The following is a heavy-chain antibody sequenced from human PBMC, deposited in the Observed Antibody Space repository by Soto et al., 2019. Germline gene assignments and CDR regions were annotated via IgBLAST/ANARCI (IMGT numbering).Heavy chain of an antibody. CDR1: VFTFSSYW. CDR3: ARDSAIFGVVAHTYGMDV. J-gene: IGHJ6*02. Sequence: WWSLRLSCSASVFTFSSYWMSWFRQAPGKGLEWVANIKQDGSEKYYVDSVKGRFTISRDNAKNSLYLQMNSLRAEDTAVYYCARDSAIFGVVAHTYGMDVWGQGTTVTVSS. V-gene: IGHV3-7*03. D-gene: IGHD3-3*01. CDR2: IKQDGSEK.